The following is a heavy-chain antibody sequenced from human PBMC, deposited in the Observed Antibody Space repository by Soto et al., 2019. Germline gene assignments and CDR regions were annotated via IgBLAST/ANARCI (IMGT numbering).Heavy chain of an antibody. CDR3: VHRLPFYFNF. CDR1: GFSLSTPGAA. J-gene: IGHJ2*01. V-gene: IGHV2-5*02. Sequence: QITLKESGPPIVNPTQSLTLTCSFSGFSLSTPGAAVAWIRQPPGQALEWLALIYGDGDKRYSPSLKNRLNITKDTSKDQVVLTMTNMDPVDTAMYFCVHRLPFYFNFWGRGALVTVSS. CDR2: IYGDGDK.